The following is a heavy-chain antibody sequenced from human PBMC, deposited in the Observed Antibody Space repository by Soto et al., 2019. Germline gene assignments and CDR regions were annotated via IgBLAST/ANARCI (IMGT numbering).Heavy chain of an antibody. CDR1: GYRFTNYY. CDR3: ARDGNFARFGYSFAFDL. J-gene: IGHJ4*02. D-gene: IGHD5-12*01. V-gene: IGHV1-2*06. CDR2: MNLDTGGT. Sequence: QVQLVQSGAEVKKPGASVRVSCKASGYRFTNYYIHWVRQAPGQGLEWMGRMNLDTGGTTYAQKSHGRVTMTRDTSISTAYMEVTNLKSDDTAIYYCARDGNFARFGYSFAFDLWGQGTLVTVSS.